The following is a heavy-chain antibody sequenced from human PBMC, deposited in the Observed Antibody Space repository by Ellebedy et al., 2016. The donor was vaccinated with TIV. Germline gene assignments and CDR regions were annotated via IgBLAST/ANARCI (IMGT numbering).Heavy chain of an antibody. J-gene: IGHJ4*02. Sequence: GESLKISXTGYGFTFSNYGMHWVRQAPGKGLEWVAVVSYDGHLKYYGDSVQGRFAVSRDNSKNTMYLQMSSLRAEDTAVYYCAKDHSVFAYFDYWGQGTLVTVSS. D-gene: IGHD2-15*01. CDR3: AKDHSVFAYFDY. V-gene: IGHV3-30*18. CDR2: VSYDGHLK. CDR1: GFTFSNYG.